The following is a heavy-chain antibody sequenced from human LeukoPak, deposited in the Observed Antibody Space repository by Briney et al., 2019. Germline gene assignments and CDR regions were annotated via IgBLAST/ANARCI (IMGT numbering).Heavy chain of an antibody. D-gene: IGHD3-10*01. V-gene: IGHV4-4*07. CDR3: ARNLGIVRFGEEVNWFDP. CDR2: IYTSGTI. J-gene: IGHJ5*02. CDR1: GGSISSYY. Sequence: SETLSLTCTVSGGSISSYYWSWIRQPAGTALEWIGRIYTSGTITYNPSLKSRVTMSVDTSKNQFSLKLSSVTAADTAVYYCARNLGIVRFGEEVNWFDPWGQGTLVTVSS.